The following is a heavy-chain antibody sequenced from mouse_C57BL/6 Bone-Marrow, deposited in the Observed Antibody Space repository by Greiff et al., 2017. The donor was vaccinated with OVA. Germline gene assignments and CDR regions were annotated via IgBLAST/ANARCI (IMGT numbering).Heavy chain of an antibody. CDR3: ASGGWYFEY. J-gene: IGHJ2*01. V-gene: IGHV1-50*01. CDR1: GYTFTSYW. D-gene: IGHD1-1*02. CDR2: IDPSDSYT. Sequence: VQLQQPGAELVKPGASVKLSCKASGYTFTSYWMQWVKQRPGQGLEWIGEIDPSDSYTNYNQKFKGKATLTVDTSSSTAYMQLSSLTSEDSAVYCCASGGWYFEYWGQGTTLTVSS.